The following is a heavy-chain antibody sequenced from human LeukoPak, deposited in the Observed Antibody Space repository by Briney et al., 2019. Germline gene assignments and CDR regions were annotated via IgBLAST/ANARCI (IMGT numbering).Heavy chain of an antibody. CDR3: AKVLSDSSGYGGYYFDY. D-gene: IGHD3-22*01. CDR2: ISGSGGST. V-gene: IGHV3-23*01. CDR1: A. J-gene: IGHJ4*02. Sequence: AMSWVRQAPGKGLEWVSAISGSGGSTYYADSVKGRFTISRDNSKNTLYLQMNSLRAEDTAVYYCAKVLSDSSGYGGYYFDYWGQGTLVTVSS.